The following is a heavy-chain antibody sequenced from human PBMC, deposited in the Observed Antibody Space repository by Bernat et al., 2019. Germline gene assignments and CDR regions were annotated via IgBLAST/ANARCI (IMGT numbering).Heavy chain of an antibody. V-gene: IGHV3-11*06. CDR1: GFTFSDYY. CDR3: ARVGPPKGYYYYMDV. CDR2: ISSSSSYT. Sequence: QVQLVESGGGLVKPGGSLRLSCAASGFTFSDYYMSWIRQAPGKGLEWVSYISSSSSYTNYADSVKGRFTISRDNAKNSLYLQMNSLRAEGTAVYYCARVGPPKGYYYYMDVWGKGTTVTVSS. J-gene: IGHJ6*03.